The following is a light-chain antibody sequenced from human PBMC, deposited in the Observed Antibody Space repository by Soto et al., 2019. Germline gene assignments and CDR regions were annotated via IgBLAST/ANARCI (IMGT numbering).Light chain of an antibody. CDR3: AAWDDRLNGPV. CDR1: SHNRGSNT. CDR2: SNT. V-gene: IGLV1-44*01. Sequence: QSVLTQPPSESGTPGQRVTISCSGSSHNRGSNTVNWYQQLSGTAPKLLTYSNTQRPSGVPDRFSGSKSGTSASLAISGLQSEDEAEYYCAAWDDRLNGPVVGGVTKLTVL. J-gene: IGLJ2*01.